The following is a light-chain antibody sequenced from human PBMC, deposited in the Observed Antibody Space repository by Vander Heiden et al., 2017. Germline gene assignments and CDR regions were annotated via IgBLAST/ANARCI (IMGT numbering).Light chain of an antibody. CDR1: EGVNNY. V-gene: IGKV3-11*01. J-gene: IGKJ1*01. Sequence: VLTHSPATLPSSPGQSATLSCRASEGVNNYLNWYQQKPGQAPRILVYDASNSATGIPARFSGSGSGTDFTLTSMSLEPEDSAVYYCQHRIDWAWTFGQGTKVEIK. CDR3: QHRIDWAWT. CDR2: DAS.